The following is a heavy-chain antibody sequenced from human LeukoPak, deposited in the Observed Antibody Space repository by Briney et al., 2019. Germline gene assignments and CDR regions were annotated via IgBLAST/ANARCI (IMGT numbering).Heavy chain of an antibody. V-gene: IGHV4-30-2*01. J-gene: IGHJ6*02. CDR3: ARGQELLWFGLDV. D-gene: IGHD3-10*01. CDR1: GGSISSGGYS. CDR2: IYHSGST. Sequence: PSETLSLTCTVSGGSISSGGYSWSWIRQPPGKGLEWIGYIYHSGSTYYNPSLKSRVTISVDRSKNQFSLKLSSVTAADTAVYYCARGQELLWFGLDVWGQGTTVTVSS.